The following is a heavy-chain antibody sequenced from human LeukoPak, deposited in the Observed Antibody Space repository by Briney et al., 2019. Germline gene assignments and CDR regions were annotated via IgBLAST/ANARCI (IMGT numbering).Heavy chain of an antibody. CDR3: ARDRGVDYGDYDY. CDR1: GDSVSSNSAA. Sequence: SQTLSLTCAISGDSVSSNSAAWHWIRQSPSRGLEWLERTYYRSKWYNDYAVSVKSRITINPDTSKNQFSLQLNSVTPGDTAVYYCARDRGVDYGDYDYWGQGTLVTVSS. J-gene: IGHJ4*02. D-gene: IGHD4-17*01. CDR2: TYYRSKWYN. V-gene: IGHV6-1*01.